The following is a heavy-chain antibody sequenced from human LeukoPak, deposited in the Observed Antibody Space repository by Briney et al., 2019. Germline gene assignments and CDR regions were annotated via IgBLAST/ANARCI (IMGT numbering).Heavy chain of an antibody. Sequence: SETLSLTCAVYGGSFSGYYWSWIRQPPGKGLEWIREINHSGSTNYNPSLKSRVTISVDTSKNQFSLKLSSVTAADTAVYYCAREAVAGTRYFDYWGQGTLVTVSS. J-gene: IGHJ4*02. CDR2: INHSGST. CDR3: AREAVAGTRYFDY. V-gene: IGHV4-34*01. D-gene: IGHD6-19*01. CDR1: GGSFSGYY.